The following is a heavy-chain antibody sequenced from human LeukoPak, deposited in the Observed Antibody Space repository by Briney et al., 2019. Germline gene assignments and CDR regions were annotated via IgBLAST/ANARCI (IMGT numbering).Heavy chain of an antibody. D-gene: IGHD2-2*01. CDR2: IKPDGSEQ. CDR1: GFTFSIYW. V-gene: IGHV3-7*01. J-gene: IGHJ4*02. Sequence: PGGSLRLSCAASGFTFSIYWMSWVRQAPGKGLEWVANIKPDGSEQHYVDSVKGRFTISRDNTKNSLFLQMNSLRAEDTAVYYCVRDGRWEKTPSCWGQGTLVTVSS. CDR3: VRDGRWEKTPSC.